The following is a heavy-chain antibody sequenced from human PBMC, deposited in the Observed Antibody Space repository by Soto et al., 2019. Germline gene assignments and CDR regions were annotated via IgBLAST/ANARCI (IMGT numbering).Heavy chain of an antibody. Sequence: RGESLKISCKGSGYSFTSYWIGWVRQMPGKGLEWMGIIYPGDSDTRYSPSFQGQVTISADKSISTAYLQWSSLKASDTAMYYCARTMLTVYYYDSSGYSAFDIWGQGTMVTVS. D-gene: IGHD3-22*01. CDR1: GYSFTSYW. V-gene: IGHV5-51*01. J-gene: IGHJ3*02. CDR3: ARTMLTVYYYDSSGYSAFDI. CDR2: IYPGDSDT.